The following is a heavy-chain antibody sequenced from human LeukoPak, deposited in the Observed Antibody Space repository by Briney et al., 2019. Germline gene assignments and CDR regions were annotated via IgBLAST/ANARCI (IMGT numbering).Heavy chain of an antibody. CDR3: ATRFARIRTDYGDYVRKQIDY. CDR1: GYTFTSYY. CDR2: FDPEDGET. J-gene: IGHJ4*02. D-gene: IGHD4-17*01. V-gene: IGHV1-24*01. Sequence: ASVKVSCKASGYTFTSYYIHWVRQAPGKGLEWMGGFDPEDGETIYAQKFQGRVTMTEDTSTDTAYMELSSLRSEDTAVYYCATRFARIRTDYGDYVRKQIDYWGQGTLVTVSS.